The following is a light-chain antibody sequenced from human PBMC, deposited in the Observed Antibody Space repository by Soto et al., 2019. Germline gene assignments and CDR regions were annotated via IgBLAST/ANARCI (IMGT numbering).Light chain of an antibody. CDR3: QQYGSSLPWT. Sequence: IVLTQSPGTVSLSPGERATLSCRASQSISSNYLAWYQQKPGQAPRLLIYGASGRATGIPDRFSGSGSGTDFTLTISRLEPEDFAVYYCQQYGSSLPWTFGQGTKVKFK. V-gene: IGKV3-20*01. CDR1: QSISSNY. CDR2: GAS. J-gene: IGKJ1*01.